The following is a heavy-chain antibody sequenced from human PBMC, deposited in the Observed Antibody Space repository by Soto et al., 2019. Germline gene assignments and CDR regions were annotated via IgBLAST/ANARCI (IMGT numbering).Heavy chain of an antibody. J-gene: IGHJ6*02. Sequence: GEPLKISYKGFGYSFTSYWIGWVRQMPGKGLEWMGIIYPGDSDTRYSPSFQGQVTISADKSISTAYLQWSSLKASDTAMYYCAGTSSSSRFYYYGMDVWGQGTTVTVSS. CDR3: AGTSSSSRFYYYGMDV. CDR2: IYPGDSDT. V-gene: IGHV5-51*01. CDR1: GYSFTSYW. D-gene: IGHD6-6*01.